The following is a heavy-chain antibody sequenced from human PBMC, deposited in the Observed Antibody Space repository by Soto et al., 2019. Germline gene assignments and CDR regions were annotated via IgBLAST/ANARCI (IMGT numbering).Heavy chain of an antibody. J-gene: IGHJ6*02. D-gene: IGHD6-13*01. Sequence: ASVKVSCKTSGYTFINYGVSWVRQAPGRGLEWMGWISAYNGDKKYAQNVQGRVTLTTDTSTSTAYMEMRTLRSDDTAAYYCARDGPHIPAVGDVWGQGTTVTVS. CDR1: GYTFINYG. CDR2: ISAYNGDK. CDR3: ARDGPHIPAVGDV. V-gene: IGHV1-18*01.